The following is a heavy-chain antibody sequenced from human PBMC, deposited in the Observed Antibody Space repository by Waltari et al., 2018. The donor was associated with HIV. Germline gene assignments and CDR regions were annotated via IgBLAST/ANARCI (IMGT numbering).Heavy chain of an antibody. CDR3: AGARTSSSWYYYYYGMDV. D-gene: IGHD6-6*01. V-gene: IGHV4-61*01. Sequence: QVQLQESGPGLVKPSETLSLTCTVSGGSVSSGSYYWSWIRQPPGKGLEWIGYIYYSGSTNYNPSLKSRVTISVDTSKNQFSLKLSSVTAADTAVYYCAGARTSSSWYYYYYGMDVWGQGTTVTVSS. CDR2: IYYSGST. CDR1: GGSVSSGSYY. J-gene: IGHJ6*02.